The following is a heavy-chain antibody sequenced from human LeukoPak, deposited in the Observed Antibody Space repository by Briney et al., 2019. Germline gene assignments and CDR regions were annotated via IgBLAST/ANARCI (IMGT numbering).Heavy chain of an antibody. D-gene: IGHD6-13*01. V-gene: IGHV3-7*01. Sequence: GGSLRLSCAASGFTFSSYWMSWVRQAPGKGLEWVANIKQDGSEKYYEDSVKGRFTISRDNAKNSLYLQMNSLRAEGTAVYYCARDKSSSWSYYYYYYGMDVWGQGTTVTVSS. CDR2: IKQDGSEK. J-gene: IGHJ6*02. CDR1: GFTFSSYW. CDR3: ARDKSSSWSYYYYYYGMDV.